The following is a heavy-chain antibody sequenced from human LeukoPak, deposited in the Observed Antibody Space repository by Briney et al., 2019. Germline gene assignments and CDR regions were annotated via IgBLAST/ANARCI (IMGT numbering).Heavy chain of an antibody. CDR1: GFTFSSYA. Sequence: GRSLRLSCAASGFTFSSYAMHWVRQAPGKGLEWVSAISNNGGYTYYADSVQGRFTISRDNSKSTLCLQMNSLKAEDTAVYYCAKQLGYCSDGSCYFPYWGQGTLVTVSS. J-gene: IGHJ4*02. D-gene: IGHD2-15*01. V-gene: IGHV3-23*01. CDR2: ISNNGGYT. CDR3: AKQLGYCSDGSCYFPY.